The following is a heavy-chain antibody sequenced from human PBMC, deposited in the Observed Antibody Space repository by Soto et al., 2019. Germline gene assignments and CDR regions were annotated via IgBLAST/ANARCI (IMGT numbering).Heavy chain of an antibody. CDR1: GFTFSSYA. CDR2: IIGSGGST. Sequence: GGSLRLSCAASGFTFSSYAMSWVRQAPGKGLDWVLVIIGSGGSTYYADSVKGRFTISRDNSKNTLYLQMNSLRAEDTAVYYCAKDQLPDSSGYYNYYGMDVWGQGTTVTVSS. CDR3: AKDQLPDSSGYYNYYGMDV. J-gene: IGHJ6*02. D-gene: IGHD3-22*01. V-gene: IGHV3-23*01.